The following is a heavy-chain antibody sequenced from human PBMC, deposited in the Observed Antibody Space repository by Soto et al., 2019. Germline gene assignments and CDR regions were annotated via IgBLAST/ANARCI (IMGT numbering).Heavy chain of an antibody. CDR1: GYAFTTYG. J-gene: IGHJ4*02. CDR2: ISAHNGNT. CDR3: ARGRYGAY. Sequence: QVHLVQSGAEVKKPGASVKVSCKGSGYAFTTYGITWVRQAPGQGLEWMGWISAHNGNTNYAQKLQGRVTVTRDTSTSTASMELRSLRSDETAVYYCARGRYGAYWGQGARVTVSS. D-gene: IGHD3-10*01. V-gene: IGHV1-18*01.